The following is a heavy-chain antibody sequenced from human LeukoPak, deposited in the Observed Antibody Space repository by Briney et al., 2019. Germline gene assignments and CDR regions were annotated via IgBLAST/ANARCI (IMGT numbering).Heavy chain of an antibody. J-gene: IGHJ4*02. V-gene: IGHV1-69*04. CDR2: IIPILGIA. CDR3: ARLVGATVDPFDY. D-gene: IGHD1-26*01. CDR1: GGTFSSYA. Sequence: GASVKVSCKASGGTFSSYATSWVRQAPGQGLEWMGRIIPILGIANYAQKFQGRVTTTADKSTSTAYMELSSLRSEDTAVYYCARLVGATVDPFDYWGQGTLVTVSS.